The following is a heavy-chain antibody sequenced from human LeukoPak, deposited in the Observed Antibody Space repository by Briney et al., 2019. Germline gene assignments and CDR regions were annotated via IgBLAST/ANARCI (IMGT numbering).Heavy chain of an antibody. Sequence: GESLKISCKGSGYSFTSYWIGWVRQMPGKGLEWMGIIYPGDSDTRYSPSFQGQVTISADKSISTAYLQWSSLKASDTAMYYCARQGWYYYDSSGYYQSYFDYWGQGTLVTVSS. V-gene: IGHV5-51*01. D-gene: IGHD3-22*01. CDR3: ARQGWYYYDSSGYYQSYFDY. CDR1: GYSFTSYW. J-gene: IGHJ4*02. CDR2: IYPGDSDT.